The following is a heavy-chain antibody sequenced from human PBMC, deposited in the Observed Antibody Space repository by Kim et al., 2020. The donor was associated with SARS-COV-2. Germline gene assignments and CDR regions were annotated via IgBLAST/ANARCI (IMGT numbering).Heavy chain of an antibody. CDR3: ARDGQFLEWLSPWYSYYYVDI. D-gene: IGHD3-3*01. CDR1: GFTFSSYS. Sequence: GGSLRLSCAASGFTFSSYSMNWVRQAPGKGLEWVSSISSSSSYIYYADSVKGRFTISRDNAKNSLYLQMNSLRAEDTAVYYCARDGQFLEWLSPWYSYYYVDIWGQGTPVTVSS. CDR2: ISSSSSYI. V-gene: IGHV3-21*01. J-gene: IGHJ6*03.